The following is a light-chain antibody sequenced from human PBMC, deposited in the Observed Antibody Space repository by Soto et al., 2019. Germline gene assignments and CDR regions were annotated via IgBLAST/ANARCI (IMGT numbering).Light chain of an antibody. CDR2: GAS. Sequence: EIVMTQSPVTLSVSPGERATLSCRASQSVSSRLAWYQWKPGQAPRLLIVGASTRATGVPARFSASGSGTEFTLTISSLQSEDFAVYYCQQLTDWPRTFGQGTKVDIK. V-gene: IGKV3-15*01. CDR1: QSVSSR. CDR3: QQLTDWPRT. J-gene: IGKJ1*01.